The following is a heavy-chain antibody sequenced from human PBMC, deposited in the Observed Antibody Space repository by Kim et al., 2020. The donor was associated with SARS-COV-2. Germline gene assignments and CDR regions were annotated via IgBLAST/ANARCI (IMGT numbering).Heavy chain of an antibody. CDR3: ARDTRVVAANNWFDP. V-gene: IGHV4-31*02. Sequence: PSLKRRVTIPVDPSKNQFSLKLSSVTAADPAVYYCARDTRVVAANNWFDPWGQGTLVTVSS. D-gene: IGHD2-15*01. J-gene: IGHJ5*02.